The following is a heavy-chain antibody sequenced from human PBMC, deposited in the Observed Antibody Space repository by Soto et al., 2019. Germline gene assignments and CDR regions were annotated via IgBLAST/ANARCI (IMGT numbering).Heavy chain of an antibody. CDR1: GVSISSGGNY. V-gene: IGHV4-31*03. CDR3: ARGRSAYKFDY. D-gene: IGHD1-1*01. J-gene: IGHJ4*02. CDR2: IYYSGST. Sequence: SETLSLTCTVSGVSISSGGNYWSWIRQHPGKGLEWIGHIYYSGSTYYNPSLKSRLTISMDTSKSQFSLNLSSVTAADTAVYYCARGRSAYKFDYWGQGTLVTVSS.